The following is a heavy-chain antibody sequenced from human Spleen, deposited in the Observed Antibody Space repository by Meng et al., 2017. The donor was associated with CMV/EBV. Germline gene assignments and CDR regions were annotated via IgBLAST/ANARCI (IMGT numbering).Heavy chain of an antibody. CDR1: GFTFTRYT. V-gene: IGHV3-23*01. CDR2: ISDTGGHT. J-gene: IGHJ5*02. Sequence: GGSLRLSCAASGFTFTRYTMNWVRQAPGKGLEWVSAISDTGGHTFYADSVKGRFTISRDNSKSTLSLQMDSLRVEDTAVYYCATLSWGIIVVPVAPWGQGTLVTVSS. CDR3: ATLSWGIIVVPVAP. D-gene: IGHD2-2*01.